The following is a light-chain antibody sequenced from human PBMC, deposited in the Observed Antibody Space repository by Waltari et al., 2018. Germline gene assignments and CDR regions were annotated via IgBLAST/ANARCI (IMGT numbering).Light chain of an antibody. Sequence: IVLTQSPGTLSLSPGERATLSCRASQSVGKYLAWYQQKPGQAPRLLIYGASSRAAGIPDRFSGSGSGADFSLTISRLEPEDFAVYYCQHHVRLPATFGQGTKME. V-gene: IGKV3-20*01. CDR1: QSVGKY. CDR3: QHHVRLPAT. J-gene: IGKJ1*01. CDR2: GAS.